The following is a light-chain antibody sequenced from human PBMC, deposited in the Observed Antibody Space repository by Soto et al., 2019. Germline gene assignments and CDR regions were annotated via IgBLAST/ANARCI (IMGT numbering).Light chain of an antibody. CDR1: SRDVGSYNL. CDR2: EGS. CDR3: CSYAGSGTLA. Sequence: QSALTQPASVSGSPGQSITISCTGTSRDVGSYNLVSWYQQHPGKAPKLMIYEGSKRPSGVSNRFSGSKSGNTASLTISGLQPEDEADYSCCSYAGSGTLAFGRGTKVTVL. J-gene: IGLJ2*01. V-gene: IGLV2-23*01.